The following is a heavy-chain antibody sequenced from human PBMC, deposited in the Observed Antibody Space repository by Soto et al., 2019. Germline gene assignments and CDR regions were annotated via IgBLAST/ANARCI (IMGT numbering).Heavy chain of an antibody. CDR1: ENTFSTYL. CDR2: HNGYNGQT. J-gene: IGHJ5*02. D-gene: IGHD1-1*01. CDR3: AGPHDRAGLGT. Sequence: GASVKVSCKASENTFSTYLVHWVRQVHGQGLEWMGWHNGYNGQTEYSQKFQGRVTITRDTSAKTAYLELRSLTSEDTAVYYCAGPHDRAGLGTWGQGTLVTVCS. V-gene: IGHV1-3*01.